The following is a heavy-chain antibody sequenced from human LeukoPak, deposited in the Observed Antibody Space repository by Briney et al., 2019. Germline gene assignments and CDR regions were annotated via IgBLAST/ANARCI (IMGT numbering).Heavy chain of an antibody. V-gene: IGHV3-30*04. CDR2: ISYDGSNK. CDR1: RFTFSSYA. Sequence: PGGSLRLSCAASRFTFSSYAMHWVRQAPGKGLEWVAVISYDGSNKYYADSVKGRFTISRDNSKNTLYLQMNSLRAEDTAVYYCARGIDYWGQGTLVTVSA. J-gene: IGHJ4*02. CDR3: ARGIDY.